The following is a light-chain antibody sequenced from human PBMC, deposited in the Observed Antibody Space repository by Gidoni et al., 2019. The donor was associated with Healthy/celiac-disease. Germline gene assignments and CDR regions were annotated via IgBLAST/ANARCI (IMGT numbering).Light chain of an antibody. CDR2: AAS. Sequence: DIQITQSPSSLSASVGDRVTITCRASQSISSYLNWYQQKPEKAPKLLIYAASSLQSGVPSRFSGSGSGTDFTLTISSLQPEDFATYYCQQSYSTPLLTFGGGTKVEIK. CDR3: QQSYSTPLLT. V-gene: IGKV1-39*01. J-gene: IGKJ4*01. CDR1: QSISSY.